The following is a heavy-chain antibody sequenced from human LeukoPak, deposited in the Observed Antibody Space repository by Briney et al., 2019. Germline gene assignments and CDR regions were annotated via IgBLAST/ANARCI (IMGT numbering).Heavy chain of an antibody. CDR1: GGSISSYY. CDR3: ARGDHPYYFDY. J-gene: IGHJ4*02. V-gene: IGHV4-59*01. D-gene: IGHD1-14*01. Sequence: SETLSLTCTVSGGSISSYYWSWIRQPPGKGLDWIGYIYHSGNTNYNPSLKSRVTISVDTSKNQFSLKLSSVTAADTAVYFCARGDHPYYFDYWGQETLVTVSS. CDR2: IYHSGNT.